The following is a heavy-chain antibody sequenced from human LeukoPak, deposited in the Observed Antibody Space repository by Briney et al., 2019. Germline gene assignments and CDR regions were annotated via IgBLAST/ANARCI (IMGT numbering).Heavy chain of an antibody. CDR2: IKQDGSEK. D-gene: IGHD2-8*01. J-gene: IGHJ4*02. CDR1: GFSFSNYW. V-gene: IGHV3-7*01. Sequence: GGSLRLSCAASGFSFSNYWMSWVRQAPGKGLEWVANIKQDGSEKYYVDSVKGQFTISRDNAKNSLYLQMDSLRAEDTAVYYCARDDCTNGVCCFDYWGQGTLVTVSS. CDR3: ARDDCTNGVCCFDY.